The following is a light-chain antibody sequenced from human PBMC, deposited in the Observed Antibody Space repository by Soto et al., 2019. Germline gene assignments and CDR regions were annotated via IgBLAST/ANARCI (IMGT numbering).Light chain of an antibody. V-gene: IGKV1-5*03. J-gene: IGKJ2*01. CDR2: KAS. CDR1: QSISSW. CDR3: QQYNSYRVT. Sequence: DIQMTQSPSTLSASVGDRVTITCRASQSISSWLAWYQQKPGKAPKLLIYKASSLESGVPSRFSGSGSGTELTLTISSLQPDDFATYYCQQYNSYRVTFGQGTKLEIK.